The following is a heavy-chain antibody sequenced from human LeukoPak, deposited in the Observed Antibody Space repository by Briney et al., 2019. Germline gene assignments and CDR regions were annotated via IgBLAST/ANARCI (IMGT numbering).Heavy chain of an antibody. CDR1: GFTFSSYW. V-gene: IGHV3-7*01. J-gene: IGHJ4*02. D-gene: IGHD1-1*01. CDR2: INQDGSGK. Sequence: GGSLRLSCAASGFTFSSYWMSWVRQAPGKGLEWVANINQDGSGKYYVDSVKGRFTISRDFAKNSLYLQMNSLRAEDTAVYYCAYYHVNEEPPTFWGQGTLVTVSS. CDR3: AYYHVNEEPPTF.